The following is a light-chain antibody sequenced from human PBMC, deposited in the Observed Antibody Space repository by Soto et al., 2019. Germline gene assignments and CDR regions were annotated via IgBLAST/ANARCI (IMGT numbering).Light chain of an antibody. CDR1: RYVSIY. V-gene: IGKV3D-11*01. J-gene: IGKJ4*01. CDR3: QQRHGGPV. CDR2: DAS. Sequence: VLTQSPDTVSLSPGETATLSCRASRYVSIYIAWYQKKTGQPPRLVVYDASKRATGAPARFSGSGAGSDFTLTITNLEPEDVGVYYCQQRHGGPVFGGGTKVEI.